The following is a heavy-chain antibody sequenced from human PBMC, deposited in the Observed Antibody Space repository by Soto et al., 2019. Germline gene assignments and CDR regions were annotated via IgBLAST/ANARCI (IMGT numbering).Heavy chain of an antibody. CDR2: IYYSGST. CDR3: ARLGYYDSSGYYVGY. V-gene: IGHV4-39*01. CDR1: GGSISSNNYY. Sequence: SETLSLTCTVSGGSISSNNYYWGWIRQPPGKGLEWIGSIYYSGSTYYNPSLKSRVTISVDTSKNQFSLKLSSVTAADTAVYYCARLGYYDSSGYYVGYWGQGTLVTVS. D-gene: IGHD3-22*01. J-gene: IGHJ4*02.